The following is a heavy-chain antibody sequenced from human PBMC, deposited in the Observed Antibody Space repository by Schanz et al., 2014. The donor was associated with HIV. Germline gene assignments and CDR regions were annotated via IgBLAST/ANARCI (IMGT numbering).Heavy chain of an antibody. J-gene: IGHJ2*01. V-gene: IGHV3-23*01. CDR3: AKGYGDYYWYFDP. Sequence: EVQMLESGGGLVQPGGSLRLSCAASGFTFSSYAMSWVRQAPGKGLEWVSAISGSGGKTYYADSVKGRFTISRDNSRNTLYLQMNTLRAEDTAVYYCAKGYGDYYWYFDPWGRGTLVTVSS. CDR1: GFTFSSYA. D-gene: IGHD4-17*01. CDR2: ISGSGGKT.